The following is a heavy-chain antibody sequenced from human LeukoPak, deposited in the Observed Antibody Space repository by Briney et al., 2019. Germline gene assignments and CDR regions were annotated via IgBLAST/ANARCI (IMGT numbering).Heavy chain of an antibody. Sequence: GGSLRLSCAASGFTFSSHWVSWVRQAPGKGLELVSAISGSGGSTYYADSVKGRFTISRDNSKNTLYLQMNSLRAEDTAVYYCAKGAGGSYYYYYYMDVWGKGTTVAISS. CDR1: GFTFSSHW. V-gene: IGHV3-23*01. D-gene: IGHD1-26*01. CDR3: AKGAGGSYYYYYYMDV. CDR2: ISGSGGST. J-gene: IGHJ6*03.